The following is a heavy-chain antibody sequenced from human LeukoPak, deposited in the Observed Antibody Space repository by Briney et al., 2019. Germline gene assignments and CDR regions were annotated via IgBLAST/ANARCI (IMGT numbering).Heavy chain of an antibody. CDR1: GGTFSSYT. Sequence: LVKVSCKASGGTFSSYTISWVRQAPGQGLEWMGRIIPILGIANYAQKFQGRVTITADKSTSTAYMELSSLRSEDTAVYYCATMTTVTTGIVWGQGTLVTVSS. D-gene: IGHD4-17*01. V-gene: IGHV1-69*02. J-gene: IGHJ4*02. CDR2: IIPILGIA. CDR3: ATMTTVTTGIV.